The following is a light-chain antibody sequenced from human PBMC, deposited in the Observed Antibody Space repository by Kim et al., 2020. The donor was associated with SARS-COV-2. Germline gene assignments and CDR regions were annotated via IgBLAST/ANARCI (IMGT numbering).Light chain of an antibody. J-gene: IGLJ2*01. Sequence: SVSPGQTAGITCSGDLLAKKYARWFQQKPGQAPVLVIYKDSERPSGIPERFSGSSSGTTVTLTISGAQVEDEADYYCYSAADNNGVFGGGTQLTVL. CDR2: KDS. CDR1: LLAKKY. V-gene: IGLV3-27*01. CDR3: YSAADNNGV.